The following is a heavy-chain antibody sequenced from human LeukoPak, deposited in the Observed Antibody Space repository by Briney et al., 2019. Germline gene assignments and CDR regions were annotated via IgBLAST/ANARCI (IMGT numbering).Heavy chain of an antibody. V-gene: IGHV3-30*04. D-gene: IGHD5-12*01. Sequence: GGSLRLSCAASGFTFNNYAMHWVRQAPGKGLEWVAVISYDGSNKYYADSVKGRFTISRDNSKNTLYLQMNSLRAEDTAVYYCAKDLWLRNYYYYGMDVWGQGTTVTVSS. CDR3: AKDLWLRNYYYYGMDV. CDR1: GFTFNNYA. CDR2: ISYDGSNK. J-gene: IGHJ6*02.